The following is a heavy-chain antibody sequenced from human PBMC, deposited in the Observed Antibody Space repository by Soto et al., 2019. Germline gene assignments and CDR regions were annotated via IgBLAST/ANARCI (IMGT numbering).Heavy chain of an antibody. CDR1: GFTVSSKY. J-gene: IGHJ6*04. D-gene: IGHD2-15*01. CDR3: ARDDVLCDGGRCYGVPLGV. CDR2: IQSGGPT. V-gene: IGHV3-66*01. Sequence: EVHLVESGGGLVQPGGSLRLSCAASGFTVSSKYMSWVRQAPGKGLEWVSLIQSGGPTYYADSVKGRFTISRDTSENTLHLQMDSLRAEDTAGYYCARDDVLCDGGRCYGVPLGVWGKGTTVTVSS.